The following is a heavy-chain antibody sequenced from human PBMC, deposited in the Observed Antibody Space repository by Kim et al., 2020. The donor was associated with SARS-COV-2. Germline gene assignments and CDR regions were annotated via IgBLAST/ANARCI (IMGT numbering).Heavy chain of an antibody. V-gene: IGHV3-7*01. CDR3: ARSKLLWFGEFFDY. J-gene: IGHJ4*02. Sequence: VDSVKGRFTISRDNAKNSLYLQMNSLRAEDTAVYYCARSKLLWFGEFFDYWGQGTLVTVSS. D-gene: IGHD3-10*01.